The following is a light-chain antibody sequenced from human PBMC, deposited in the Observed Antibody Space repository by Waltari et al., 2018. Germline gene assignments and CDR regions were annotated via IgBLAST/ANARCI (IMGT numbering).Light chain of an antibody. CDR1: QSIATD. V-gene: IGKV3D-15*01. J-gene: IGKJ4*01. CDR2: HAS. Sequence: VMTQSPATLSVSPGERATLPCRASQSIATDLAWYQHKPGQAPRLLIYHASTRATAIPTRFRGSGSGTDFTLTISGLQSEDSAVYYCQQYNRWPPLTFGGGTKVEI. CDR3: QQYNRWPPLT.